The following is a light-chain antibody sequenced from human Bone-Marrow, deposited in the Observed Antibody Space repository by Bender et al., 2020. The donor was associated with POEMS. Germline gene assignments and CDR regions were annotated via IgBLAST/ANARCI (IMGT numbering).Light chain of an antibody. Sequence: QSVLTQPPSVSAAPGQRVTISCSGSNSNVGKNYVSWYQHFPGTAPKLLIYDNDKRPSGIPDRFSASKSGTSASLAISGRRSEDEADYYCAAWDDSLDGWIFGGGTKLTVL. CDR3: AAWDDSLDGWI. V-gene: IGLV1-51*01. CDR1: NSNVGKNY. J-gene: IGLJ3*02. CDR2: DND.